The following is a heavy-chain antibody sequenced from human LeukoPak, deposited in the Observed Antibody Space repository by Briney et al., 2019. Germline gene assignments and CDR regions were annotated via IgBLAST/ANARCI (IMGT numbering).Heavy chain of an antibody. CDR2: IKQDGSEK. Sequence: PGGSLRLSCAASGSTFSSYWMSWVRQAPGKGLEWVANIKQDGSEKYYVDSVKGRFTISRDNAKNSLYLQMNSLRAEDTAVYYCARGADFWSGYPSQIDYWGQGTLVTVSS. D-gene: IGHD3-3*01. V-gene: IGHV3-7*01. CDR3: ARGADFWSGYPSQIDY. J-gene: IGHJ4*02. CDR1: GSTFSSYW.